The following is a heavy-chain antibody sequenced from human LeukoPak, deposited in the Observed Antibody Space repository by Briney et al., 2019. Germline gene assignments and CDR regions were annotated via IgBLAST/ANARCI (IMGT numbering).Heavy chain of an antibody. D-gene: IGHD3-22*01. J-gene: IGHJ6*03. CDR3: ARGRQDVTMIVVVMTAVSYYLDV. Sequence: SEALSLTCAVYGGSFSGYYWTWTRQTPEKGLEWIGEMNPSGSTNYNPSLKSRVTISVDTSKNQFSLELSSVTAADTAVYYCARGRQDVTMIVVVMTAVSYYLDVWGKGTTVTVS. CDR2: MNPSGST. V-gene: IGHV4-34*01. CDR1: GGSFSGYY.